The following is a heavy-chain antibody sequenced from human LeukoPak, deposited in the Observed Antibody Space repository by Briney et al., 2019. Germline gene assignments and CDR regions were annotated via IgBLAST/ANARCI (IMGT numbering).Heavy chain of an antibody. D-gene: IGHD3-10*01. Sequence: PGGSLRLSCAASGFTFSSYEMNWVRQAPGKGLEWVSYINHSGSTIYYAESVKGRFTISRDNSKNMLYLQMNSLRAEDTAVYYCAREIKFGLSTSRWFDPWGQGTLVTVSS. CDR1: GFTFSSYE. CDR3: AREIKFGLSTSRWFDP. CDR2: INHSGSTI. V-gene: IGHV3-48*03. J-gene: IGHJ5*02.